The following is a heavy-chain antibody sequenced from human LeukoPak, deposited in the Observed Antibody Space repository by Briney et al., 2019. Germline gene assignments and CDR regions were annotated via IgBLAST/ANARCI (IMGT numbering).Heavy chain of an antibody. CDR3: ARDGGGPILYPPDY. D-gene: IGHD2-8*01. Sequence: PGGYLRLSCAASGFTFDDYGMSWVRHAQGKGLEWVSGINWDGGSKVYADSVKGRFTISRANAKNSLYLQMNSLRAEDTALYYCARDGGGPILYPPDYWGQGTLVTVSS. V-gene: IGHV3-20*04. J-gene: IGHJ4*02. CDR1: GFTFDDYG. CDR2: INWDGGSK.